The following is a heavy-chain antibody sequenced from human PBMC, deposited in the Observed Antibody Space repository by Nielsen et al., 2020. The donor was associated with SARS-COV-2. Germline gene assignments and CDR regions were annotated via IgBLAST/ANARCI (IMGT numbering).Heavy chain of an antibody. Sequence: GGSLRLSCAASGFTFSTYAMTWVRQAPGKGLEWVSAISGTGGTTYYADSVKGRFTISRDNSKNTLYLQMNSLRAEDMAIYYCAKSAVEAATTNWFDPWGQGTLVTVSS. D-gene: IGHD5-24*01. V-gene: IGHV3-23*01. CDR1: GFTFSTYA. CDR2: ISGTGGTT. J-gene: IGHJ5*02. CDR3: AKSAVEAATTNWFDP.